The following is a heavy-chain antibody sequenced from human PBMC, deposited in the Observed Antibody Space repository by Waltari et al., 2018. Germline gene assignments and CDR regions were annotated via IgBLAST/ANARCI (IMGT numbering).Heavy chain of an antibody. J-gene: IGHJ4*02. CDR1: GFSFSSYE. Sequence: AHLVQPGAEVKKPGASVTVSCRPSGFSFSSYEITWGGLAPVKCLAGSDGITGVRLAPGKGLEWIGWMNPMSGNTGYARKFQGRVSMTGDPSINTAYMELSSLTFDDTAVYYCARAVRNQLLSEYWGQGTLVAVSS. CDR2: MNPMSGNT. CDR3: ARAVRNQLLSEY. V-gene: IGHV1-8*01. D-gene: IGHD2-2*01.